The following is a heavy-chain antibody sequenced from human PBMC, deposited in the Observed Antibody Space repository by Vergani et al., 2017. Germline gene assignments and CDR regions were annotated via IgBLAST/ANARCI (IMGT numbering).Heavy chain of an antibody. CDR1: GFTFSSYG. D-gene: IGHD3-22*01. J-gene: IGHJ4*02. Sequence: QVQLVESGGGVVQPGRSLRLSCAASGFTFSSYGMHWVRQAPGKGLEWVAVISYEGSNKYYADSVKGRFTISXDNSKNTLYLQMNSLRAEDTAVYYCAKDWYYYDSSGXSDYWGQGTLVTVSS. CDR3: AKDWYYYDSSGXSDY. CDR2: ISYEGSNK. V-gene: IGHV3-30*18.